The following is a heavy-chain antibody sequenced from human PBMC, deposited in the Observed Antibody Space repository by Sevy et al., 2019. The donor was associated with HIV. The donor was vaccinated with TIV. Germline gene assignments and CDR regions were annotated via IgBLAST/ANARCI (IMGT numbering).Heavy chain of an antibody. V-gene: IGHV4-30-2*01. D-gene: IGHD5-12*01. J-gene: IGHJ6*02. CDR2: IYHSGST. Sequence: SETLSLTCAVSGGSISSGGYSWSWIRQPPGKGLEWIGYIYHSGSTYSNPSLKSRVNISVDRSKNQLSLKLCSVTAADTAVYYCARGRYSGYDLGGYYYYYGMDVWGQGTTVTVSS. CDR3: ARGRYSGYDLGGYYYYYGMDV. CDR1: GGSISSGGYS.